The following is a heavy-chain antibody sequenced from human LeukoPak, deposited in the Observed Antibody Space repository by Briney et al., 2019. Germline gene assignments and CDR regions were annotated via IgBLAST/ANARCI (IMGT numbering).Heavy chain of an antibody. Sequence: SETLSLTCTVSGGSISITSYYWGWIRQPPGKGLEWIGSIYKSGSTYYNPSLKSRVTISVDTSKNQFSLKLSSVTAADTAVYYCARGGRWLQFNYWGQGTLVTVSS. CDR3: ARGGRWLQFNY. J-gene: IGHJ4*02. CDR2: IYKSGST. V-gene: IGHV4-39*07. D-gene: IGHD5-24*01. CDR1: GGSISITSYY.